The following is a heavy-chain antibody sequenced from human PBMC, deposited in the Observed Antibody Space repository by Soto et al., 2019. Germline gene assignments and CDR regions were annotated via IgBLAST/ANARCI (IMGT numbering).Heavy chain of an antibody. D-gene: IGHD2-21*02. Sequence: QITLKESGPTLVKPTQTLTLTCTFSGFSLSTSAEGVGWIRQPPGKALEWLALIYWDGDERYSPSLKSRLTITKDTSKNQVVLTMTNMDPVDTATYSCAHGSCTSADCYSNPYLDYWGQGILVTVSS. CDR1: GFSLSTSAEG. V-gene: IGHV2-5*02. CDR2: IYWDGDE. J-gene: IGHJ4*02. CDR3: AHGSCTSADCYSNPYLDY.